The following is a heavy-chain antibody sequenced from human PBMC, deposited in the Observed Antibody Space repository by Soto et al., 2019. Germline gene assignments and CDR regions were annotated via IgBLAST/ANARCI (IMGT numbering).Heavy chain of an antibody. CDR2: VSGSGSNT. J-gene: IGHJ4*02. Sequence: PGGSLRLSCAASGFTFTNYVMNWVRQAPGKGLEWVSSVSGSGSNTYYADSVKGRFSISRDNSKNTLHLQMNSLRAEDTAVYYCAKCLPFNRGWFPPTDHWGQGTLGTGSS. D-gene: IGHD6-19*01. CDR3: AKCLPFNRGWFPPTDH. CDR1: GFTFTNYV. V-gene: IGHV3-23*01.